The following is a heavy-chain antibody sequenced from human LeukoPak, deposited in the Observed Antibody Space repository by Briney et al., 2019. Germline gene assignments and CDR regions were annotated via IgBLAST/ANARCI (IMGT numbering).Heavy chain of an antibody. CDR1: GGSISSSSYY. D-gene: IGHD2-2*01. CDR3: ASTFDSRYLPLVVPAASGFAFDI. Sequence: SETLSLTCTVSGGSISSSSYYWGWIRQPPGKGLEWIGSIYYSGSTYYNPSLKSRVTISVDTSKNQFSLKLSSVTAADTAVYYCASTFDSRYLPLVVPAASGFAFDIWGQGTMVTVSS. J-gene: IGHJ3*02. V-gene: IGHV4-39*01. CDR2: IYYSGST.